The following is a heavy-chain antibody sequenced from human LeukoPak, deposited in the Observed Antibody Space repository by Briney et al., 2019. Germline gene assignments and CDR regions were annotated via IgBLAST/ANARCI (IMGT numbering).Heavy chain of an antibody. CDR2: MNPNSGNT. V-gene: IGHV1-8*01. Sequence: ASVKVSCTASGYTFTSYDINWVRQATGQGLEWMGWMNPNSGNTGYAQKFQGRATMTRDTSTSTVYMELSSLRSEDTAVYYCARERGYSYGFVDYWGQGTLVTVSS. CDR1: GYTFTSYD. D-gene: IGHD5-18*01. J-gene: IGHJ4*02. CDR3: ARERGYSYGFVDY.